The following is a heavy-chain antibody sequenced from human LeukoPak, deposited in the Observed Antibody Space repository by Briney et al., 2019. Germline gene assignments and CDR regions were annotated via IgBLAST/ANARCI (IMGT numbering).Heavy chain of an antibody. Sequence: GASLQISCKGSGYSFTSYWIGWVRQLPGKGLEWMGIIYPGDSDTRYSPSFQGQVTISADKSISTAYLQWSSLKASDTAMYYCARTLGYCSGGSCYRDAFDIWGPGTMVTVFS. J-gene: IGHJ3*02. CDR2: IYPGDSDT. D-gene: IGHD2-15*01. CDR1: GYSFTSYW. CDR3: ARTLGYCSGGSCYRDAFDI. V-gene: IGHV5-51*01.